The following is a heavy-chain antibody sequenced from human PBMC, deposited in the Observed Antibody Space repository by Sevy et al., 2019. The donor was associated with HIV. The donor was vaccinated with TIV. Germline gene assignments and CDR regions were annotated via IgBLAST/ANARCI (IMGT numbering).Heavy chain of an antibody. D-gene: IGHD3-9*01. CDR1: GFTFSNYA. Sequence: GGSLRLSCAATGFTFSNYAMHWVRQAPGKGMEWVAIIWSDGAYQYHGDSVKGRFTISRDNSKNTLYLQMNSLRAEDTAVYYCARTNYDILTGYYISYYYGMDVWGQGTTVTVSS. CDR3: ARTNYDILTGYYISYYYGMDV. CDR2: IWSDGAYQ. V-gene: IGHV3-33*01. J-gene: IGHJ6*02.